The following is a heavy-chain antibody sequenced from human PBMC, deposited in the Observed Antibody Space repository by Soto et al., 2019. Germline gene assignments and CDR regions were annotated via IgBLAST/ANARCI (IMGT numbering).Heavy chain of an antibody. Sequence: SQTLSLTCAISGDSVSSNSAVWNWIRQSPLRGLEWLGRTYYRSQWHYEYAVFVQSRISIDPDTSKNQFSLQLNSVTPEDTAVYYCVRLVGNSWLDHWGQGTLVTVSS. J-gene: IGHJ4*02. V-gene: IGHV6-1*01. D-gene: IGHD3-9*01. CDR2: TYYRSQWHY. CDR3: VRLVGNSWLDH. CDR1: GDSVSSNSAV.